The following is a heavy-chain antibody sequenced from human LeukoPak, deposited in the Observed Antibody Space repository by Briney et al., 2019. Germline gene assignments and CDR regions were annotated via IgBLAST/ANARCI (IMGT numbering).Heavy chain of an antibody. D-gene: IGHD3-10*01. CDR1: GGTFSSYA. CDR2: INPNSGGT. Sequence: ASVKVSCKASGGTFSSYAVSWVRQAPGQGLEWMGWINPNSGGTNYAQKFQGRVTMTRDTSISTAYMELSRLRSDDTAVYYCARGRFSGFGELSLYYYYMDVWGKGTTVTVSS. V-gene: IGHV1-2*02. CDR3: ARGRFSGFGELSLYYYYMDV. J-gene: IGHJ6*03.